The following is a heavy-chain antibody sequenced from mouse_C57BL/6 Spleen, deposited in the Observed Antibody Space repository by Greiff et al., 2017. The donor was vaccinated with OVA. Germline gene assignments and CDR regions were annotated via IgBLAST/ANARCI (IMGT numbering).Heavy chain of an antibody. CDR1: GYTFTSYW. J-gene: IGHJ4*01. V-gene: IGHV1-74*01. CDR2: IHPSDSDT. D-gene: IGHD1-1*01. Sequence: VKLQQPGAELVKPGASVKVSCKASGYTFTSYWMHWVKQRPGQGLEWIGRIHPSDSDTNYNQKFKGKATLTVDKSSSTAYMQLSSLTSEDSAVYYCAIGSSFYAMDYWGQGTSVTVSS. CDR3: AIGSSFYAMDY.